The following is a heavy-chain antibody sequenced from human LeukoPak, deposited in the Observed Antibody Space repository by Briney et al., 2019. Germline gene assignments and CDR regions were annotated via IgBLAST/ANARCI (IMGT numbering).Heavy chain of an antibody. CDR3: ARVTGYVMEDYFDY. CDR2: IYYSGST. V-gene: IGHV4-61*01. Sequence: KSSETLSLTCTVSGYSISSGYYWSWIRQPPGKGLEWIGYIYYSGSTNYNPSLKSRVTISVDTSKNQFSLRLSSVTAADTAVYYCARVTGYVMEDYFDYWGQGTLVTVSS. D-gene: IGHD6-13*01. J-gene: IGHJ4*02. CDR1: GYSISSGYY.